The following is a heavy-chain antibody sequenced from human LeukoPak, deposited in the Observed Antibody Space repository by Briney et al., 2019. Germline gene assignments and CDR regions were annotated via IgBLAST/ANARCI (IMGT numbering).Heavy chain of an antibody. CDR1: GFSFSSYA. CDR3: AKVSESNYDILTGYYTPYYFDY. J-gene: IGHJ4*02. V-gene: IGHV3-30*02. Sequence: GESLRLSCAASGFSFSSYAMSWVRQAPGKGLEWVAFIRHDGSYKDYADSVKGRFTISRDNSKNTLYLQMNSLRADDTAVYYCAKVSESNYDILTGYYTPYYFDYWGQGTLATVSS. CDR2: IRHDGSYK. D-gene: IGHD3-9*01.